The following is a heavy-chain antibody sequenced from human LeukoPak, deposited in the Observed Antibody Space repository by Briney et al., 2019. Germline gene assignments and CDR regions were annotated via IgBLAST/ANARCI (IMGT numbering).Heavy chain of an antibody. Sequence: ASVKVSCKASGGTFSSYAISWVRQAPGQGLEWMGWLSPDSGDTNYAEKFQGRVTMTRDTSITTANMEVSSLTSDDTAVYYCARGRRIVGSPTPLFASWGQGTLVTVSS. CDR3: ARGRRIVGSPTPLFAS. CDR2: LSPDSGDT. J-gene: IGHJ4*02. CDR1: GGTFSSYA. V-gene: IGHV1-2*02. D-gene: IGHD1-26*01.